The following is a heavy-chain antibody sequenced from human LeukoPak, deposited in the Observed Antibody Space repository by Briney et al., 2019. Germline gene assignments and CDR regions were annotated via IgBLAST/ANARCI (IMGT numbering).Heavy chain of an antibody. V-gene: IGHV3-30*02. CDR1: GFTFSSYG. CDR3: ARDPLGLYSSSSDY. Sequence: GGSLRLSCAVSGFTFSSYGMHWVRQAPGKGLEWVAFIRYDGSNKYYADSVKGRFTISRDNAKNSLYLQMNSLRAEDTAVYYYARDPLGLYSSSSDYWGQGTLVTVSS. J-gene: IGHJ4*02. D-gene: IGHD6-6*01. CDR2: IRYDGSNK.